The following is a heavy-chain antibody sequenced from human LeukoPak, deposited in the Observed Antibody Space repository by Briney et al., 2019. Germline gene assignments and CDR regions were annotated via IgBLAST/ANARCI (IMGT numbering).Heavy chain of an antibody. Sequence: GASVKVSCKASGGTFSSYAISWMRQAPGQGLEWMGWMNPNSGNTGYAQKFQGRVTITRNTSISTSYMELSSLRSEDTAVYYCARGTSQRLRWQIRRNYYYYMGVWGKGTTVTVSS. CDR1: GGTFSSYA. J-gene: IGHJ6*03. V-gene: IGHV1-8*03. D-gene: IGHD4-23*01. CDR3: ARGTSQRLRWQIRRNYYYYMGV. CDR2: MNPNSGNT.